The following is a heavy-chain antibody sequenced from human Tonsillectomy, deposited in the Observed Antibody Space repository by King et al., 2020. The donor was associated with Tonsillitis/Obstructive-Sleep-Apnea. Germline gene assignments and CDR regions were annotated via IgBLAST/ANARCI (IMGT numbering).Heavy chain of an antibody. J-gene: IGHJ6*03. Sequence: QVQLVESGGGVVQPGTSLRLSCSASGFTFSSYAMHWVRQAPGKGLEWVAVMSYDGSSEYYADSVKGRFTISRDNSKNSLYLQMNSLRAEDTAVYYCARAPTYCSSTTCYSYYYFYMDVWGKGTTVTVSS. CDR1: GFTFSSYA. CDR3: ARAPTYCSSTTCYSYYYFYMDV. D-gene: IGHD2-2*02. CDR2: MSYDGSSE. V-gene: IGHV3-30*04.